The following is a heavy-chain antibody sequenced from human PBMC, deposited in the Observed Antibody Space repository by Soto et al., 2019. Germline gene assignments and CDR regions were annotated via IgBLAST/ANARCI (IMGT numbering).Heavy chain of an antibody. J-gene: IGHJ4*02. D-gene: IGHD6-19*01. Sequence: QVQLVESGGGVVQPGRSLRLSCAASGFTFSSYGMHWVRQAPGKGLEWVAVIWYDGSNKYYADSVKGRFTISRDNSKNTLDLQMNSRRAEDTAVYYCARDEGIAVAGAYYFDYWGQGTLVTVSS. CDR2: IWYDGSNK. CDR1: GFTFSSYG. V-gene: IGHV3-33*01. CDR3: ARDEGIAVAGAYYFDY.